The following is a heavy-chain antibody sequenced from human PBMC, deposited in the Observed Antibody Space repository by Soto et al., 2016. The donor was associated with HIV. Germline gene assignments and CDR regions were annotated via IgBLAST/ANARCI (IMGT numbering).Heavy chain of an antibody. V-gene: IGHV3-74*01. CDR3: ARVGYYYDSDGVLVSYYFDY. J-gene: IGHJ4*02. CDR2: VSSDGAIT. CDR1: GFTFKTYW. Sequence: EVQLVESGGGLVQPGGSLRLSCEASGFTFKTYWMHWVRQGPGEGLVWISRVSSDGAITDYADSVKGRFTVSRDNAKNTLYLQMNSLRAEDTAVYYCARVGYYYDSDGVLVSYYFDYWGQGTLVAVAS. D-gene: IGHD3-22*01.